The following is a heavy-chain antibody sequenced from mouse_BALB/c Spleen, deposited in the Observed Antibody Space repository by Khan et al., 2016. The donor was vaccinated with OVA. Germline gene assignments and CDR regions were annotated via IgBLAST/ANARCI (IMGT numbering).Heavy chain of an antibody. CDR1: GYSFTSYY. CDR3: TRHGYVAWFTY. CDR2: IDPFSGGS. D-gene: IGHD2-2*01. Sequence: VQLKQSGPELMKPGASVKISCKASGYSFTSYYIHWVMQRPGESLEWIGYIDPFSGGSTYNQKFTGKATLTVDKSSSTAYIHLSNLTSEDSAVYYCTRHGYVAWFTYWGQGTLVTVSA. J-gene: IGHJ3*01. V-gene: IGHV1-31*01.